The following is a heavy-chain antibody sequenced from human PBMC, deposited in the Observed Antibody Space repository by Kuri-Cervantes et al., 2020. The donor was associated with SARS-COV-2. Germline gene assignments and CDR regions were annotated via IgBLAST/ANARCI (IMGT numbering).Heavy chain of an antibody. V-gene: IGHV3-7*05. CDR3: ARQAHYDLCFMDV. CDR2: IKGDGSQE. D-gene: IGHD3-3*01. CDR1: GFSFSGYW. J-gene: IGHJ6*02. Sequence: GESLKISCAASGFSFSGYWMSWVRQAPGKGLEWVANIKGDGSQEYYVDSVKGRFTISGDNAKNSVYLQMNSLRAEDTAVYYCARQAHYDLCFMDVWGQGTTVTVSS.